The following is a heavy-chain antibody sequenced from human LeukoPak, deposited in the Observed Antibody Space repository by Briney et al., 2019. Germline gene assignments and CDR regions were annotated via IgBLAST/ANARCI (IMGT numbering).Heavy chain of an antibody. D-gene: IGHD6-19*01. CDR1: GGSFSGYY. V-gene: IGHV4-34*01. CDR3: ARSVYSSGRDY. J-gene: IGHJ4*02. Sequence: SETLSLTCAVYGGSFSGYYWSWIRQPPGKGLEWIGEINHSGSTNYNPSLKSLVTISVDTSKNQFSLKLSSVTAADTAVYYCARSVYSSGRDYWGQGTLVTVSS. CDR2: INHSGST.